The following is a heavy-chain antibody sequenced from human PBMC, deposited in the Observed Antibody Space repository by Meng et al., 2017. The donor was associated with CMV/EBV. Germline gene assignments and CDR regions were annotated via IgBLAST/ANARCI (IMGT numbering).Heavy chain of an antibody. D-gene: IGHD2-2*01. CDR2: IRYDGSNK. Sequence: GGSLRLSCAASGFTFSSYGMHWVRQAPGKGLEWVAFIRYDGSNKYYADSVKGRFTISRDNSKNTLYLQMNSLRAEDTAVYYCARDHIVVVPAAIGYYYYYYGMDVWGQGTTVTVSS. CDR1: GFTFSSYG. V-gene: IGHV3-30*02. J-gene: IGHJ6*02. CDR3: ARDHIVVVPAAIGYYYYYYGMDV.